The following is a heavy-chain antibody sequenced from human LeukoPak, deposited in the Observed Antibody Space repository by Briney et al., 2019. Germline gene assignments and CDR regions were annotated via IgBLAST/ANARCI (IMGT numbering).Heavy chain of an antibody. CDR1: GGSFSGYY. CDR2: INHSGST. D-gene: IGHD1-20*01. CDR3: AREVVGGYNWKIRDRYMDV. Sequence: PSETLSLTCAVYGGSFSGYYWSWIRQPPGKGLEWLGEINHSGSTNYNPSLKSRVTISVDTSKNQFSLKLSSVTAADTAVYYCAREVVGGYNWKIRDRYMDVWGKGTTVTVSS. J-gene: IGHJ6*03. V-gene: IGHV4-34*01.